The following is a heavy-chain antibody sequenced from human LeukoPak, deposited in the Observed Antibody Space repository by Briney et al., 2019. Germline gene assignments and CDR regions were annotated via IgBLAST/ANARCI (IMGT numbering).Heavy chain of an antibody. CDR3: AREGVTAPGDY. CDR1: GFTFSSYG. J-gene: IGHJ4*02. Sequence: GGSLRLSCAASGFTFSSYGMHWVRQAPGKGLEWVAVIWYDGSNKYYADSVKGRFTISRDNSKNTLYLQMNSLRAEDTAVYYCAREGVTAPGDYWGQGTPVPVSS. D-gene: IGHD2-21*02. CDR2: IWYDGSNK. V-gene: IGHV3-33*01.